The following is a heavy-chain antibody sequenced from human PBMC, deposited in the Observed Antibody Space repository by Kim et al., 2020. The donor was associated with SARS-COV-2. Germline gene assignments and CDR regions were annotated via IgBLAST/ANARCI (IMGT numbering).Heavy chain of an antibody. Sequence: SETLSLTCAVYGGSFSGYYWSWIRQPPGKGLEWIGEINHSGSTNYNPSLKSRVTISVDTSKNQFSLKLSSVTAADTAVYYCASGYSYGGGSRWFDPWGQGTLVTVSS. CDR3: ASGYSYGGGSRWFDP. CDR2: INHSGST. V-gene: IGHV4-34*01. D-gene: IGHD5-18*01. CDR1: GGSFSGYY. J-gene: IGHJ5*02.